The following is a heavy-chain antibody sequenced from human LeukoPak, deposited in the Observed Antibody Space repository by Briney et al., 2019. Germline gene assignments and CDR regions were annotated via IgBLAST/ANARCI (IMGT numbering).Heavy chain of an antibody. D-gene: IGHD1-26*01. V-gene: IGHV3-15*01. CDR1: GFTFSSYA. Sequence: PGGSLRLSCAASGFTFSSYAMSWVRQAPGKGLEWVVRIKSKTDGGTTDYAAPVRGRFSISRDDSKNTVYLQMNSLKTEDTAVYYCTAERGSYYVFWGQGTLVSVSS. J-gene: IGHJ4*02. CDR3: TAERGSYYVF. CDR2: IKSKTDGGTT.